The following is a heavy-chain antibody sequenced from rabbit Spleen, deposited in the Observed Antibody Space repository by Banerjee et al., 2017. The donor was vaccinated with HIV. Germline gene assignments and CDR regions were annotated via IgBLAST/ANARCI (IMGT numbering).Heavy chain of an antibody. Sequence: QSLEESGGDLVKPGTSLTLTCTASGFSFSSSYYMCWVRQAPGKGLELIACIYAGSSGNTYSATWAKGRFTISKTASTTVTLQMTSLTAADTATYFCVRGASTSGYYNLWGPGTLVTVS. V-gene: IGHV1S40*01. CDR1: GFSFSSSYY. CDR2: IYAGSSGNT. CDR3: VRGASTSGYYNL. J-gene: IGHJ4*01. D-gene: IGHD1-1*01.